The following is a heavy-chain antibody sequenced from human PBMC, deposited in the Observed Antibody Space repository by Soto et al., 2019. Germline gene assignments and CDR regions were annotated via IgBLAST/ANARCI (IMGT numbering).Heavy chain of an antibody. CDR1: GFTFSSYA. CDR2: ISGSGGST. D-gene: IGHD3-3*01. Sequence: GGSLRLSCAASGFTFSSYAMSWVRQAPGKGLEWVSAISGSGGSTYCADSVKGRFTISRDNSKNTLYLQMNSLRAEDTAVYYCAKAIGYDFWSGYPPPLGYYYGMDVWGQGTTVTVSS. J-gene: IGHJ6*02. CDR3: AKAIGYDFWSGYPPPLGYYYGMDV. V-gene: IGHV3-23*01.